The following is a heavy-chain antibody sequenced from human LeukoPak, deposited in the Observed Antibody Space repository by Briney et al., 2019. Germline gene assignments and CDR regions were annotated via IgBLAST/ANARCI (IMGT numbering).Heavy chain of an antibody. Sequence: SETLSLTCTVSGGSISSSSYYWGWIRQPPGKGLEWIGSIYYSGSTYYNPSLKSRVTISVDTSKNQFSLRLSSVTAADTAVYYCARHEDNYYDSSGYYYVGYWGQGTLVTVSS. V-gene: IGHV4-39*01. CDR1: GGSISSSSYY. J-gene: IGHJ4*02. D-gene: IGHD3-22*01. CDR2: IYYSGST. CDR3: ARHEDNYYDSSGYYYVGY.